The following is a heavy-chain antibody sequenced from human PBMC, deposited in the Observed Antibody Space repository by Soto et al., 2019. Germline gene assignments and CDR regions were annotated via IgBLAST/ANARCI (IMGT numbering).Heavy chain of an antibody. CDR1: GGSISSGGYY. CDR3: ARGENHILTGYSIPNSLDY. D-gene: IGHD3-9*01. V-gene: IGHV4-31*03. CDR2: IYYSGST. J-gene: IGHJ4*02. Sequence: SETLPLTCTVSGGSISSGGYYWSWIRQHPGKGLEWIGYIYYSGSTYYNPSLKSRVTISVDKSKNQFSLKLSSVTAADTAVYYCARGENHILTGYSIPNSLDYWGQGTLVTVPQ.